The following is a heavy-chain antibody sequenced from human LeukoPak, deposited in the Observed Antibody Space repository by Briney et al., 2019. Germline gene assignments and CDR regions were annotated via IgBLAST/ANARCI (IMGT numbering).Heavy chain of an antibody. CDR2: VQYDGSNK. Sequence: GGSLRLSCAASGFTFSGYGMHWVRQAPGKGLEWIAFVQYDGSNKYYADSVKGRFTISRDNSKNTLYLEMNSLRVEDTAVYYCAKVPITMIVVVITVFDYWGQGTLVTVSS. J-gene: IGHJ4*02. CDR1: GFTFSGYG. CDR3: AKVPITMIVVVITVFDY. D-gene: IGHD3-22*01. V-gene: IGHV3-30*02.